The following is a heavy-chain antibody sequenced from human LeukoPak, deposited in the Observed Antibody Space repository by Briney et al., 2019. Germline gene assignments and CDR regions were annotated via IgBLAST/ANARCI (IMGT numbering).Heavy chain of an antibody. CDR3: ARGGPWTTVTTTGVPLDY. J-gene: IGHJ4*02. D-gene: IGHD4-17*01. V-gene: IGHV4-39*07. Sequence: SETLSLTCTVSGGSISSTTFYWGWIRQPPGKGLEWIGSIYYSGSTYYNPSLKSRVTISVDTSKIQFSLRLISVTAADTAMYYCARGGPWTTVTTTGVPLDYWGQGTLVTVSS. CDR1: GGSISSTTFY. CDR2: IYYSGST.